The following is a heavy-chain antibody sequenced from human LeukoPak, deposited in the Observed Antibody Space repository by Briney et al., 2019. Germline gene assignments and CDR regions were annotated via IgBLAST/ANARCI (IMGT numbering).Heavy chain of an antibody. D-gene: IGHD3-3*01. V-gene: IGHV4-38-2*02. J-gene: IGHJ5*02. CDR2: IYHTGSA. CDR3: ARDLGLTISDNWFDP. CDR1: GYSISSGYF. Sequence: SETLFLTCDVSGYSISSGYFWVWIRQSPGKGLEWIGSIYHTGSAYYNPSLKSPVTISVDTSKNQFFLRLSSMTAADTAVYYCARDLGLTISDNWFDPWGQGTLVTVSS.